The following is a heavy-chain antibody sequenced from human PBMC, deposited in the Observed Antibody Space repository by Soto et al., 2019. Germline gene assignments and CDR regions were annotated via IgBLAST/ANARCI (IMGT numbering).Heavy chain of an antibody. CDR2: IFYLGSS. V-gene: IGHV4-39*01. J-gene: IGHJ6*02. CDR3: ARHDRIAKLQNGMGL. Sequence: PSETLSLTCTVSGDSIISSDFYWGWVRQPPGKGLEWIGSIFYLGSSYHNPSLKSRVTMSVDTSKNQFSLRLRSVTAADTAVYYCARHDRIAKLQNGMGLWGQGTMVTVSS. CDR1: GDSIISSDFY.